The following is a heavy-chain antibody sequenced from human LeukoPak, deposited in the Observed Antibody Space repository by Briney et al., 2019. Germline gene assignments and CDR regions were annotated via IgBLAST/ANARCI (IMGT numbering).Heavy chain of an antibody. CDR3: ARWGPNGYSYERYYYYGMDV. V-gene: IGHV4-39*07. D-gene: IGHD5-18*01. Sequence: SETLSLTCTVSGGSISSSSYYWGWIRQPPGKGLEWIGEINHSGSTNYNPSLKSRVTISVDTSKNQFSLKLSSVTAADTAVYYCARWGPNGYSYERYYYYGMDVWGQGTTVTVSS. CDR1: GGSISSSSYY. J-gene: IGHJ6*02. CDR2: INHSGST.